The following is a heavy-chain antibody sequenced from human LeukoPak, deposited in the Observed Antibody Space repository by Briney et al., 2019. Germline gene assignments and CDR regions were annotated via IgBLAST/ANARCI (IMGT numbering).Heavy chain of an antibody. J-gene: IGHJ4*02. CDR1: GGSISSYY. D-gene: IGHD5-18*01. V-gene: IGHV4-59*01. CDR3: ARDPGQLWSYFDY. Sequence: SETLSLTCTVSGGSISSYYWSWIRQPPGKGLEWIGYIYYSGSTNYNPSLKSRVTISVDTSKNQFSLKLSSVTAADTAVYYCARDPGQLWSYFDYWGQGTPVTVSS. CDR2: IYYSGST.